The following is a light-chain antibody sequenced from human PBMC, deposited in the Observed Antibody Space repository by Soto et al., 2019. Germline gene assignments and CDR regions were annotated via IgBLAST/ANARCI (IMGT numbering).Light chain of an antibody. V-gene: IGLV2-14*01. CDR1: SSDVGGYNY. J-gene: IGLJ1*01. Sequence: QSALTQPASVSGSPGQSITISCTGTSSDVGGYNYVSWYQQHPGKAPKVMIYEVSNRPSGVSNRFSGSKSGNTASLTISGLQAEDEADYYFSSYRSIGPLVFGTGTKVTVL. CDR2: EVS. CDR3: SSYRSIGPLV.